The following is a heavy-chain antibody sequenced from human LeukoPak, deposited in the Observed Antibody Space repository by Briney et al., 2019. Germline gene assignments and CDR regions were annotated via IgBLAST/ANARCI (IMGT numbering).Heavy chain of an antibody. CDR1: GFTFSSYA. D-gene: IGHD6-13*01. CDR3: AKDCAAGQQLLLFDI. Sequence: GGSLRLSCAASGFTFSSYAMGWVRQAPGKGLEWVSAISGSGGSTYYADSVKGRFTISRDNSKNTLYLQMNSLRAEDTAVYYCAKDCAAGQQLLLFDIWGQGTMVTVSS. CDR2: ISGSGGST. J-gene: IGHJ3*02. V-gene: IGHV3-23*01.